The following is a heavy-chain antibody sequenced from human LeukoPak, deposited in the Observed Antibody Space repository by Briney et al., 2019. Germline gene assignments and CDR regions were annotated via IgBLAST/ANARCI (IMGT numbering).Heavy chain of an antibody. CDR1: GFTVSSNY. CDR3: ARVGYSSSCFDY. Sequence: GGSLRLSCAASGFTVSSNYMSWVRQAPGKGLEWVSVIYSGGSTYYADSVKGRFTISRDNSKNTLYLQMNSLRADDTAVYYCARVGYSSSCFDYWGQGTLVTVSS. V-gene: IGHV3-53*01. D-gene: IGHD6-6*01. CDR2: IYSGGST. J-gene: IGHJ4*02.